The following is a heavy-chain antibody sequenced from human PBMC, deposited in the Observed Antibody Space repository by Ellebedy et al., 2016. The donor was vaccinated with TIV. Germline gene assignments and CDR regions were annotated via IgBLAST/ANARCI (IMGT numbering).Heavy chain of an antibody. CDR3: ASSGGSYYGEYFDY. CDR1: GFTFSSYS. Sequence: GGSLRLSXAASGFTFSSYSMNWVRQAPGKGLEWVSSISSSSSYIYYADSVKGRFTISRDNAKNSLYLQMNSLRAEDTAVYYCASSGGSYYGEYFDYWGQGTLVTVSS. J-gene: IGHJ4*02. V-gene: IGHV3-21*04. D-gene: IGHD1-26*01. CDR2: ISSSSSYI.